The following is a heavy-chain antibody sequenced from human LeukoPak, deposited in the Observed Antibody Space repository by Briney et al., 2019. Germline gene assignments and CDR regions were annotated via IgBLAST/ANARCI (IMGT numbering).Heavy chain of an antibody. D-gene: IGHD4-11*01. CDR3: ARDLPYSNYTHDAFDI. CDR1: GGSISSSNW. Sequence: TSETLSLTCAVSGGSISSSNWWSWVRQPPGKGLEWIGEIYHSGSTNYNPSLKSRVTISVDKSKNQFSLKLSSVTAADTAVYYCARDLPYSNYTHDAFDIWGQGTMVTVSS. V-gene: IGHV4-4*02. J-gene: IGHJ3*02. CDR2: IYHSGST.